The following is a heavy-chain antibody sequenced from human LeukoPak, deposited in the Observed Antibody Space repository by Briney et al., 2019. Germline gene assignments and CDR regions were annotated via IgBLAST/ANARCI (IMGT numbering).Heavy chain of an antibody. CDR1: GFTFSSYA. J-gene: IGHJ2*01. D-gene: IGHD3-10*01. Sequence: GGSLRLSCAASGFTFSSYAMSWVRQAPGKGLEWVSAISGGGGRTYYADSVKGRFTISRDNSKKTVYLQMNSLRAEDTAVYYCVKGWGDYWYFDLWGRGTLVTVSS. CDR3: VKGWGDYWYFDL. CDR2: ISGGGGRT. V-gene: IGHV3-23*01.